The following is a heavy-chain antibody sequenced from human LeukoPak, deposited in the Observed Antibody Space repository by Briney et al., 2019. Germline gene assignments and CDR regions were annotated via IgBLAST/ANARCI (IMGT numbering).Heavy chain of an antibody. J-gene: IGHJ4*02. CDR2: INHSGST. CDR3: ARAGDSSGYSDY. CDR1: GGSISSYY. V-gene: IGHV4-34*01. D-gene: IGHD3-22*01. Sequence: PSETLSLTCTVSGGSISSYYWSWIRQPPGKGLEWIGEINHSGSTNYNPSLKSRVTISVDTSKNQFSLKLSSVTAADTAVYYCARAGDSSGYSDYWGQGTLVTVSS.